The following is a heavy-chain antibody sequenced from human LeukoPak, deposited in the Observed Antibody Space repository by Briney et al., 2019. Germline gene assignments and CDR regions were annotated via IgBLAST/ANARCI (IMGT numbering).Heavy chain of an antibody. CDR2: ISNDGGNQ. J-gene: IGHJ4*02. Sequence: PGRSLRLSCAAPGFTFSTSGMHWVRQAPGKGLEWVAVISNDGGNQYYGDSVKGRFIISRDNSKDTLYLQMNSLRADDTAVYYCAKSGYDRSGYYFPFDTWGQGTLVTVSS. CDR3: AKSGYDRSGYYFPFDT. V-gene: IGHV3-30*18. D-gene: IGHD3-22*01. CDR1: GFTFSTSG.